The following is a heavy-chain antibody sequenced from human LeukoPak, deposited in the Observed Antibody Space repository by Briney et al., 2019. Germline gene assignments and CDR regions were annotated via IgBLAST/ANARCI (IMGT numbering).Heavy chain of an antibody. Sequence: SETLSLTCTVSGGSISSYYWSWVRQPPGKGLEWIGYIYYSGSTNYNPSLTSRVTISVDTSKNQFSLKLSSVTAADTAVYYCARFCNYYDSSGYYYGFDPWGQGTLVTVSS. CDR1: GGSISSYY. V-gene: IGHV4-59*01. J-gene: IGHJ5*02. D-gene: IGHD3-22*01. CDR2: IYYSGST. CDR3: ARFCNYYDSSGYYYGFDP.